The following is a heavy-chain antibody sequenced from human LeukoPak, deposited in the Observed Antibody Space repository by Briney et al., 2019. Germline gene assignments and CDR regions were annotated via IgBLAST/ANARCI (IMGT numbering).Heavy chain of an antibody. D-gene: IGHD3-22*01. CDR2: ISSSGST. Sequence: SETLSLTCSVSGGSISSRDYYWGWIRQPPGKALEWIGRISSSGSTNYNPSLKSRVTISVDTSKNQFSLKLSSVTAADTAVYFCARGPYSYGSSGAFDIWGQGTMVTVSS. J-gene: IGHJ3*02. V-gene: IGHV4-39*07. CDR3: ARGPYSYGSSGAFDI. CDR1: GGSISSRDYY.